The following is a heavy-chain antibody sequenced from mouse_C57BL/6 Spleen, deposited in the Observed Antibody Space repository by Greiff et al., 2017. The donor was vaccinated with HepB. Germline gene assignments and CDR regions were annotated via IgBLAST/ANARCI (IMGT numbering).Heavy chain of an antibody. CDR1: GYAFSSSW. D-gene: IGHD1-1*01. Sequence: VQLQQSGPELVKPGASVKISCKASGYAFSSSWMNWVKQRPGKGLEWIGRIYPGDGDTNYNGKFKGKATLTADKSSSTAYMQLSSLTSEDSAVYFCANYYGSSYYFDYGGQGTTLTVSS. CDR3: ANYYGSSYYFDY. J-gene: IGHJ2*01. CDR2: IYPGDGDT. V-gene: IGHV1-82*01.